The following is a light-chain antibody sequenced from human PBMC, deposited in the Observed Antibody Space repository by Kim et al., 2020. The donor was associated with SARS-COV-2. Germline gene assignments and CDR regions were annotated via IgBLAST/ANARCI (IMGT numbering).Light chain of an antibody. Sequence: SYELNQPPSVSVAPGGTAILTCEGNNIRSKSVHWYQHKPGQAPVVVISYDTDRASGIPARFFGSNSGNTATLTISGVEAGDAADYYCQVWDSSGDHYVFGPGTKVTVL. CDR1: NIRSKS. CDR3: QVWDSSGDHYV. J-gene: IGLJ1*01. CDR2: YDT. V-gene: IGLV3-21*04.